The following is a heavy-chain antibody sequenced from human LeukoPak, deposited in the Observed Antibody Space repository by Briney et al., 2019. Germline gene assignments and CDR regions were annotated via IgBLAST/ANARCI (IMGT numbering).Heavy chain of an antibody. V-gene: IGHV1-2*02. CDR3: ARETVPAIAAPRGLNY. CDR2: INPNSGDT. CDR1: GYTFTDYY. J-gene: IGHJ4*02. Sequence: ASVKVSCKASGYTFTDYYIHWVRQAPGQGLEWMGWINPNSGDTNYAQKFQGRVTMTRDTSISTAHMELSRLRSDDTAVYYCARETVPAIAAPRGLNYWGQGTLVTVSS. D-gene: IGHD6-13*01.